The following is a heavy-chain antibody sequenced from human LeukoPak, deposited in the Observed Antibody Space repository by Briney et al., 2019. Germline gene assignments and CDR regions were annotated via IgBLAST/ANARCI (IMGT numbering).Heavy chain of an antibody. CDR2: IKEDGSQT. J-gene: IGHJ4*02. D-gene: IGHD3-16*01. CDR1: GFTFSTYW. V-gene: IGHV3-7*01. CDR3: ARDGMRGGDFDY. Sequence: GGPLRLSCAASGFTFSTYWMTWVRHATGKGLEWVANIKEDGSQTYYVDSVKGRFTISRDNAKNSLYLQMNSLRAEDTAVYYCARDGMRGGDFDYWGQGTLVTVSS.